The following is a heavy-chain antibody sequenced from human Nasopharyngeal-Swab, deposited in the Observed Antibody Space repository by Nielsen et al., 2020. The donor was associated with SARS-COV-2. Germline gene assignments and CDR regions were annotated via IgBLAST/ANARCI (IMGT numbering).Heavy chain of an antibody. J-gene: IGHJ6*02. CDR3: ARGMWFRELSTTFYYYGMDV. D-gene: IGHD3-10*01. CDR2: ISSSSSTI. Sequence: GGSLRLSCAASGFTFSDYYMSWIRQAPGKGLEWVSYISSSSSTIYYADSVKGRFTISRDNAKNSLYLQMNSLRAEDTAVYYCARGMWFRELSTTFYYYGMDVWGQGTTVTVSS. V-gene: IGHV3-11*04. CDR1: GFTFSDYY.